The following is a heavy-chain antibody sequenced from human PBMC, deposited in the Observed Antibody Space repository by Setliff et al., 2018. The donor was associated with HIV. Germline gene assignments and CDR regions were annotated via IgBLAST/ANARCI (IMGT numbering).Heavy chain of an antibody. V-gene: IGHV4-4*02. J-gene: IGHJ4*02. D-gene: IGHD3-3*01. CDR1: DGSISSSNW. Sequence: ASETLSLTCAVSDGSISSSNWWSWVRQPPGKGLEWIGEIFHTQNPNYSPSLKSRVTISVNKSKNQFSLRLTSVTAADTAVYYCARANFWSGYYGYWGQGTLVTVS. CDR3: ARANFWSGYYGY. CDR2: IFHTQNP.